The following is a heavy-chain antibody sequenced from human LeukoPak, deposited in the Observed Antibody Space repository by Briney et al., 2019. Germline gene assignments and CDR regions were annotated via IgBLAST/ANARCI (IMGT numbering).Heavy chain of an antibody. J-gene: IGHJ5*02. V-gene: IGHV1-18*01. CDR3: ARDVDYAWGSYRSSLRFDP. Sequence: ASVKVSCKASGYTFSSYGINWVRQAPGQGLEWMGWISTYNGNTNYAQNLQGRVTMTTDTSTSTAYMELRSLRSDDTAVYYCARDVDYAWGSYRSSLRFDPWDQGTLVTVSS. D-gene: IGHD3-16*02. CDR2: ISTYNGNT. CDR1: GYTFSSYG.